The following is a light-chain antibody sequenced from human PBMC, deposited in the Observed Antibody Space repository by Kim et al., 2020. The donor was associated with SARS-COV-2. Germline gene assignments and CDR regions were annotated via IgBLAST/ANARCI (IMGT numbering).Light chain of an antibody. CDR1: SSDIGAYNY. V-gene: IGLV2-14*03. Sequence: QSALTQPASVSGSPGQSITISCTGTSSDIGAYNYVSWYQQHPGRAPKLMISDVYKRPSGVSNRFSGSKSGNTASLTISGLQAEDEAHYYCLSYTISKASMFGGGTQLTVL. J-gene: IGLJ3*02. CDR3: LSYTISKASM. CDR2: DVY.